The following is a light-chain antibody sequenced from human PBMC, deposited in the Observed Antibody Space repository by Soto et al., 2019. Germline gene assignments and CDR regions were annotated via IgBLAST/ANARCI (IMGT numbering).Light chain of an antibody. CDR2: NTN. CDR3: VLRTATGVSV. Sequence: QAVVTQEPSFSVSPGGTVTLTCGLSSGSVSTSYYPSWYQQTPGQSPRTLIYNTNSRSSGVPDRFSGSILGSKAALTITGAQTDDESDYYCVLRTATGVSVFGGGTKLTV. CDR1: SGSVSTSYY. J-gene: IGLJ2*01. V-gene: IGLV8-61*01.